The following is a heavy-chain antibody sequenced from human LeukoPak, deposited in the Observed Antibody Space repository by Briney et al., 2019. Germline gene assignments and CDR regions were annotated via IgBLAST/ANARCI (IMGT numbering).Heavy chain of an antibody. CDR2: ISSNGVST. CDR1: GFTFSSYA. D-gene: IGHD3-10*01. Sequence: GGSLRLSCAASGFTFSSYAMHWVRQAPGKGLEYVSGISSNGVSTYYANSVKGRFTISRDNSKNTLYFQMGSLRAEDTAVYYCARYYYGSGSYDYWGQGTLVTVSS. V-gene: IGHV3-64*01. J-gene: IGHJ4*02. CDR3: ARYYYGSGSYDY.